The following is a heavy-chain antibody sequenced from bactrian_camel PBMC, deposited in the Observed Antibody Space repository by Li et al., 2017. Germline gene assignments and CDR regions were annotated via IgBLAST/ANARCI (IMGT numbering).Heavy chain of an antibody. CDR2: ITTGTGNT. CDR1: GYTYSSAC. D-gene: IGHD4*01. Sequence: HVQLVESGGGSVEPGGSLRLSCAASGYTYSSACMGWFRQAPGKEREGVATITTGTGNTDYADSVKGRFTISQDGAENTVYLQMNGLKPEDTAVYYCVRELETGATANEVFGYWGQGTQVTVS. V-gene: IGHV3S1*01. CDR3: VRELETGATANEVFGY. J-gene: IGHJ6*01.